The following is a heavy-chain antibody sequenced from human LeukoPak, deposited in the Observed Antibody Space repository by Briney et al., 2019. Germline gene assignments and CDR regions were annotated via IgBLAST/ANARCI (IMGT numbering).Heavy chain of an antibody. CDR2: IYYSGST. Sequence: SETLSLTCTVSGGSISSSSYYWGWIRQPPGKGLEWIGSIYYSGSTYYNPSLKSRVTISVDTSKNQFSLKLSSVTAADTAVYYCAREGGYCSSTSCFLSYYFDYWGQGTLVTVSS. J-gene: IGHJ4*02. V-gene: IGHV4-39*07. CDR3: AREGGYCSSTSCFLSYYFDY. D-gene: IGHD2-2*01. CDR1: GGSISSSSYY.